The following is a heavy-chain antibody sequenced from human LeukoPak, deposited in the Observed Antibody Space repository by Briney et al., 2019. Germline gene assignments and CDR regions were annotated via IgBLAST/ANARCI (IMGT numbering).Heavy chain of an antibody. CDR1: GFTFSTYS. D-gene: IGHD6-13*01. CDR3: ARGLGYSSSWWYFDY. CDR2: ISTSSSYI. Sequence: KAGGSLRLSCAASGFTFSTYSMNWVRQAPGKGLEWVSSISTSSSYIYYADSVKGRFTISRDNAKNSLYLQMNSLRAEDTAVYYCARGLGYSSSWWYFDYWGQGTLVTVSS. V-gene: IGHV3-21*01. J-gene: IGHJ4*02.